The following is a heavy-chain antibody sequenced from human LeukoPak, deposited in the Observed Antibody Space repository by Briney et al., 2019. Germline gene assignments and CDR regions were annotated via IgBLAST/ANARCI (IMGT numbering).Heavy chain of an antibody. D-gene: IGHD6-19*01. CDR2: INHSGST. Sequence: SETLSLTCAVYGGSFSVYYWSWIRQPPGKGLEWIGEINHSGSTNYNPSLKSRVTISVDTSKNQFSLKLSSVTAADTAVYYCARAGYSSGWFNYFDYWGQGTLVTVSS. V-gene: IGHV4-34*01. J-gene: IGHJ4*02. CDR1: GGSFSVYY. CDR3: ARAGYSSGWFNYFDY.